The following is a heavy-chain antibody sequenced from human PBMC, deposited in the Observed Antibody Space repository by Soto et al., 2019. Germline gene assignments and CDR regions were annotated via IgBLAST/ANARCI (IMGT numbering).Heavy chain of an antibody. CDR3: AGGATYYDFQGYYGMDV. Sequence: GESLKISCKGSGYSFTSYWIGWVRQMPGKGLEWMGIIYPGDSDTRYSPSFQGQVTISADKSISTAYLQWSSLKASDTAMYYCAGGATYYDFQGYYGMDVWGQGTTVTVSS. D-gene: IGHD3-3*01. J-gene: IGHJ6*02. CDR1: GYSFTSYW. CDR2: IYPGDSDT. V-gene: IGHV5-51*01.